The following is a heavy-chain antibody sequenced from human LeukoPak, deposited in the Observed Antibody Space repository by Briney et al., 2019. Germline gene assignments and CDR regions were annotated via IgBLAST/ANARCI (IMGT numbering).Heavy chain of an antibody. CDR3: AKDSSTSSPYYGLDV. Sequence: PGGSLRLSCAASGFTFSSYGMHWVRQAPGKGLEWVAVISHDGGNKYYGDSVKGRFTISRENSKKALYLQMDSLRGEDTAVYYCAKDSSTSSPYYGLDVWGQGTTVTVSS. D-gene: IGHD2-2*01. V-gene: IGHV3-30-3*01. CDR2: ISHDGGNK. J-gene: IGHJ6*02. CDR1: GFTFSSYG.